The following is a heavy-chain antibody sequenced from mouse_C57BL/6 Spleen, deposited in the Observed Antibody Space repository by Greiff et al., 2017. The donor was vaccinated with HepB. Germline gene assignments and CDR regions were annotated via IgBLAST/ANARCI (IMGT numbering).Heavy chain of an antibody. CDR1: GFTFSDYG. CDR3: ARNYGSSPYWYFDV. CDR2: ISSGSSTI. V-gene: IGHV5-17*01. D-gene: IGHD1-1*01. Sequence: EVQVVESGGGLVKPGGSLKLSCAASGFTFSDYGMHWVRQAPEKGLEWVAYISSGSSTIYYADTVKGRFTISRDNAKNTLFLQMTSLRSEDTAMYYCARNYGSSPYWYFDVWGTGTTVTVSS. J-gene: IGHJ1*03.